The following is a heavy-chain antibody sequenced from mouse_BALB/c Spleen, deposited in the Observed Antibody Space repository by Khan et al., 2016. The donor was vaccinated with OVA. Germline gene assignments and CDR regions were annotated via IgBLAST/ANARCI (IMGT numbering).Heavy chain of an antibody. CDR1: GYTFTSYW. D-gene: IGHD2-2*01. CDR3: TRREKYGYDPSWFAY. CDR2: INPSDSES. Sequence: QVQLQQPGAELVRPGASVKLSCKASGYTFTSYWMNWVRQRPGQGLEWVGKINPSDSESHYNQMFKDKATLTVDKSSGTAYMQLSSLTSEDSAVYCCTRREKYGYDPSWFAYWGQGTLVTVSA. V-gene: IGHV1-61*01. J-gene: IGHJ3*01.